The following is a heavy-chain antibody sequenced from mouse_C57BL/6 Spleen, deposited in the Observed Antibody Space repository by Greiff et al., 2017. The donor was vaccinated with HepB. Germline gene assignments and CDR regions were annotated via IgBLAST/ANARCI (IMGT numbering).Heavy chain of an antibody. V-gene: IGHV1-61*01. CDR3: ARGDYYYGSSYDWYFDV. CDR2: IYPSDSET. CDR1: GYTFTSYW. D-gene: IGHD1-1*01. Sequence: QVQLKQPGAELVRPGSSVKLSCKASGYTFTSYWMDWVKQRPGQGLEWIGNIYPSDSETHYNQKFKDKATLTVDKSSSTAYMQLSSLTSEDSAVYYCARGDYYYGSSYDWYFDVWGTGTTVTVSS. J-gene: IGHJ1*03.